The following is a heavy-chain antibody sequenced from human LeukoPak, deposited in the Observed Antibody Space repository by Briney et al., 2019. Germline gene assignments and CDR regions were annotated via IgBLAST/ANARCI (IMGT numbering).Heavy chain of an antibody. CDR3: ARDKGDGYLRGAFDI. Sequence: GGSLRLSCAASGFTVSSNYMSWVRQAPGKGLEWVSVIYSGGSTYYADSVKGRFTISRDNSKNTLYLQVNSLRAEDTAVYYCARDKGDGYLRGAFDIWGQGTMVTVSS. CDR1: GFTVSSNY. D-gene: IGHD5-24*01. V-gene: IGHV3-53*01. J-gene: IGHJ3*02. CDR2: IYSGGST.